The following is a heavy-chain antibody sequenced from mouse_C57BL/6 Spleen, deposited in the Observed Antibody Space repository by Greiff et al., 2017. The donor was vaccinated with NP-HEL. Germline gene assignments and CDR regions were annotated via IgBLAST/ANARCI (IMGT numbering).Heavy chain of an antibody. Sequence: QVQLKESGAELAKPGASVKLSCKASGYTFTSYWMHWVKQRPGQGLEWIGYINPRSGDTKYNQKFKDKATLTADKSSSTAYMQLSSLTYEDSAVYYCARSFYDYDGFAYWGQGTLVTVSA. J-gene: IGHJ3*01. D-gene: IGHD2-4*01. CDR2: INPRSGDT. CDR3: ARSFYDYDGFAY. V-gene: IGHV1-7*01. CDR1: GYTFTSYW.